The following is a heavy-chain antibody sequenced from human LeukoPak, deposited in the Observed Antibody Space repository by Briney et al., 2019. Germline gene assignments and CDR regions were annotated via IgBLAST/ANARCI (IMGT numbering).Heavy chain of an antibody. CDR1: GFSFSNYW. Sequence: PGGSLRLSCAASGFSFSNYWMYWVRQAPGKGLVWVSHINSDGSSPTYADSVKGRFTISRDNAKNTLYLQMNSLRTEDTAVYYCSRDAVEWGPYNWFDPWGQGILVTVSS. CDR2: INSDGSSP. V-gene: IGHV3-74*01. CDR3: SRDAVEWGPYNWFDP. J-gene: IGHJ5*02. D-gene: IGHD3-3*01.